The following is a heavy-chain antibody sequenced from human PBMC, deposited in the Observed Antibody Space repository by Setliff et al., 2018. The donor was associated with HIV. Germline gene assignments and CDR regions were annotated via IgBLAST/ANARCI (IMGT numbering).Heavy chain of an antibody. V-gene: IGHV1-18*01. CDR3: ARQSFGDYEFYYFFYYMDV. J-gene: IGHJ6*03. CDR1: GYTFSTFG. D-gene: IGHD4-17*01. CDR2: ISASRDKA. Sequence: ASVKVSCKASGYTFSTFGISWVRQAPGQGLEWMGWISASRDKANYAQKFQGRVTMSTDTSTSTVYMELRSLRSDDTAVYYCARQSFGDYEFYYFFYYMDVWGKGTTVTVS.